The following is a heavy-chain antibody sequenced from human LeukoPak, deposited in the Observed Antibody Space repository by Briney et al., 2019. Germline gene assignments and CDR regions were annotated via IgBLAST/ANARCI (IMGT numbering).Heavy chain of an antibody. Sequence: GGSLRLSCAASGFPFSSFWMNWVRQAPGKGLEWVAIIKQDGNERYYADSVKGRFTISRDNAKNSLYLQMNSLSPEDTALYFCAKSGTYFDFELWGRGALVTVSS. CDR1: GFPFSSFW. V-gene: IGHV3-7*01. CDR2: IKQDGNER. J-gene: IGHJ4*02. CDR3: AKSGTYFDFEL. D-gene: IGHD1-26*01.